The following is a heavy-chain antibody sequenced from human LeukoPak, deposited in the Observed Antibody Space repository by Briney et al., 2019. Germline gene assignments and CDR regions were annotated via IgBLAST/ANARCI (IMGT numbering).Heavy chain of an antibody. CDR1: GFTFSSYS. CDR3: ARGVHVRVYDSNPHYGHY. J-gene: IGHJ4*02. D-gene: IGHD3-22*01. CDR2: ISSSSSYI. V-gene: IGHV3-21*04. Sequence: SGGSLRLSCAAPGFTFSSYSMNWVRQAPGKGLEWVSSISSSSSYIYYADSVKGRFTISRDNAKNSLYLQMNSLRAEDTALYYCARGVHVRVYDSNPHYGHYWGQGTLVTVSS.